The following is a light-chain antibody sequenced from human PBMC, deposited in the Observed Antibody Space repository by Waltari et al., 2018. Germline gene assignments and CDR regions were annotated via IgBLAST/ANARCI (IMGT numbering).Light chain of an antibody. CDR1: QSVGSY. V-gene: IGKV3-11*01. Sequence: EIVLTQSPATLSLSPGDTANLSCRASQSVGSYLAWYQQKPGHPPRLLMYDASNRATGVPARFRGSGSETDFTLTISRLEAEDFAVYYCQQRSNWTPHTFGRGARLEIK. CDR3: QQRSNWTPHT. CDR2: DAS. J-gene: IGKJ2*01.